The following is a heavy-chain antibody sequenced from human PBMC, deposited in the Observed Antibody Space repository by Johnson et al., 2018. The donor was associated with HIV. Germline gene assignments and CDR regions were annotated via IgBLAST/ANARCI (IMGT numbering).Heavy chain of an antibody. CDR2: ISYDGSNK. Sequence: QVQLVESGGGLVQPGRSLRLSCAASGFTFSSYAMHWVRQAPGKGLEWVAVISYDGSNKYYAASVKGRFTISRDNSKNTLYLQMNSLRAEDTAVYYCARVITVVRGGIITSPIDAFHIWGQGTMVTVSS. CDR1: GFTFSSYA. CDR3: ARVITVVRGGIITSPIDAFHI. J-gene: IGHJ3*02. D-gene: IGHD3-10*01. V-gene: IGHV3-30-3*01.